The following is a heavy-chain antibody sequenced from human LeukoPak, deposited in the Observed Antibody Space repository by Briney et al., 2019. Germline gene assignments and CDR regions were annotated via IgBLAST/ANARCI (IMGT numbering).Heavy chain of an antibody. J-gene: IGHJ4*01. D-gene: IGHD3-10*01. CDR2: IFTSGNT. CDR3: ASNYYGSGSYDY. V-gene: IGHV4-4*07. CDR1: GGSISSHS. Sequence: PSETLSLTCTVSGGSISSHSWSWIRQPAGKGLEWIGRIFTSGNTYYNPSLKSRVTISVDTSKNQFSLKLSSVTAADTAVYYCASNYYGSGSYDYWGQEPWSPSPQ.